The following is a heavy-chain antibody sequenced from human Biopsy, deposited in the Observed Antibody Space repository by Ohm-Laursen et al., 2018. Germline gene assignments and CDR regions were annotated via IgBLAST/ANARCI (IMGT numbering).Heavy chain of an antibody. D-gene: IGHD1-26*01. V-gene: IGHV3-66*01. Sequence: LSLTCAASGFTVYNNYMTWVRQAPGKGLEWVSLIYSGGDTRYADSVKGRFTISRDSSKNTLYLQMNSLRVEDTAVYYCARGHSGGYQRLDGFDMWGQGTMVTVSS. CDR1: GFTVYNNY. CDR3: ARGHSGGYQRLDGFDM. CDR2: IYSGGDT. J-gene: IGHJ3*02.